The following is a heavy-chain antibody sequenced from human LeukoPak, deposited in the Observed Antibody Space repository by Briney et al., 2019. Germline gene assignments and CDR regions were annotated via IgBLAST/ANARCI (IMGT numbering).Heavy chain of an antibody. CDR3: ARDEATQGSPFDY. D-gene: IGHD1-26*01. CDR1: GGTFSSYA. J-gene: IGHJ4*02. V-gene: IGHV1-69*13. Sequence: ASVKVSCKASGGTFSSYAISWVRQAPGQGLEWMGGIIPIFGTANYAQKFQGRVTITADESTSTAYMELSSLRSEDTAVHYCARDEATQGSPFDYWGQGTLVTVSS. CDR2: IIPIFGTA.